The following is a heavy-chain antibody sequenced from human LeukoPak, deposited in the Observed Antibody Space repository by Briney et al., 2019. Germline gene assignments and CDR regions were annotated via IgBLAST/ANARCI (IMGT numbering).Heavy chain of an antibody. Sequence: GGSLRLSCAASGFTFSSYAMHWVRQAPGKGLEWVAVISYDGSNKYYADSVKGRFTISRDNSKNTLYLQMNSLRAEDTAVYYCARADSYGSILDYWGQGTRVIDSS. CDR1: GFTFSSYA. J-gene: IGHJ4*02. CDR3: ARADSYGSILDY. V-gene: IGHV3-30*04. CDR2: ISYDGSNK. D-gene: IGHD5-18*01.